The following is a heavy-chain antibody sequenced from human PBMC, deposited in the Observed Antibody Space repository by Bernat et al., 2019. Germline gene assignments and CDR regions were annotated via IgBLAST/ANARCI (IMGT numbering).Heavy chain of an antibody. J-gene: IGHJ4*02. V-gene: IGHV4-34*01. CDR1: GGSFSGYY. Sequence: QVQLQQWGAGLLKPSETLSLTCAVYGGSFSGYYWSWIRQPPGKGLEWIGEINNSGSTNSNPSLKSRVTISVDTSKNQFSLKLSSVTAANTAVYYCARARLIYDYVWESYPHFDYWGQGTLVTVSS. CDR2: INNSGST. CDR3: ARARLIYDYVWESYPHFDY. D-gene: IGHD3-16*02.